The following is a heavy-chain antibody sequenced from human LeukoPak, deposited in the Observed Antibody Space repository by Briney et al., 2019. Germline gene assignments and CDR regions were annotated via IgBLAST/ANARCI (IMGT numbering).Heavy chain of an antibody. D-gene: IGHD3-16*01. Sequence: GGSLRLSCAASGFTVSSNYMSWVRQAPGKGLEWVSVIYSGGSTYYADSVKGRLTISRDNSMNTLYLQMNRLRADDTAVYYCAKNSAFGGVYENWGQGTLVTVSS. CDR1: GFTVSSNY. CDR2: IYSGGST. V-gene: IGHV3-53*01. CDR3: AKNSAFGGVYEN. J-gene: IGHJ4*02.